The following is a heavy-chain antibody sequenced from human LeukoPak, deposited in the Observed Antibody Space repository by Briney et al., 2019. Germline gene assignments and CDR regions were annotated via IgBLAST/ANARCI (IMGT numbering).Heavy chain of an antibody. J-gene: IGHJ4*02. D-gene: IGHD3-3*01. V-gene: IGHV3-48*03. CDR2: ISSSGSTI. Sequence: GGSLRLSCAASGFTFSSYEMNWVRQAPGKGLEWVSYISSSGSTIYYADSVKGRFTISRDNAKNSLYLQMNSLRAEDTAVYYCARVRGYDFWSGPPPQLDYWGQGTLVTVSS. CDR3: ARVRGYDFWSGPPPQLDY. CDR1: GFTFSSYE.